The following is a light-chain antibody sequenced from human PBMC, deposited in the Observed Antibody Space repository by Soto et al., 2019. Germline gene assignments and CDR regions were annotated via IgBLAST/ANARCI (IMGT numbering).Light chain of an antibody. Sequence: QSVLTQPPSVSGAPGQRVTISCTGSSSNIGPGYDVHWYQKLPGTAPKLLIYGNSNRPSGVPDRFSGSKSGTSASLAITRLQAEHEAEYYCQSYDSSLSGYVIGTGTKVTVL. CDR1: SSNIGPGYD. CDR2: GNS. J-gene: IGLJ1*01. CDR3: QSYDSSLSGYV. V-gene: IGLV1-40*01.